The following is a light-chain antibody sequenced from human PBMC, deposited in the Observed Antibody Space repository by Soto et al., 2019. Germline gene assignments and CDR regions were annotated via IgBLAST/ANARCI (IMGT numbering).Light chain of an antibody. CDR3: TSFSSSTSLYV. J-gene: IGLJ1*01. CDR2: QVT. V-gene: IGLV2-14*01. CDR1: TRDIAGYNY. Sequence: QSALTQPASVCGSLGQSITISCTGTTRDIAGYNYISWYQQLPGKAPKLMIYQVTIRPSGISNRFSGSKSGNTASLTISGLQAEDEADSYCTSFSSSTSLYVFGTGTKVTLL.